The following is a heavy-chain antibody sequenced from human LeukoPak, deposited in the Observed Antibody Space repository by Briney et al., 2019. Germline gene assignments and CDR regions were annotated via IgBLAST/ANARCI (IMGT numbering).Heavy chain of an antibody. V-gene: IGHV3-23*01. D-gene: IGHD6-13*01. Sequence: GGSLRLSCAASGFTFSSYAMSWVRQAPGKGLEWVSAISGSGGSTYYADSVKGRFTISRDNSKNTLYLQMNSLRVEDTAVYYCAKPLKKLIAAAGSPGYWGQGTLVTVSS. CDR2: ISGSGGST. CDR1: GFTFSSYA. J-gene: IGHJ4*02. CDR3: AKPLKKLIAAAGSPGY.